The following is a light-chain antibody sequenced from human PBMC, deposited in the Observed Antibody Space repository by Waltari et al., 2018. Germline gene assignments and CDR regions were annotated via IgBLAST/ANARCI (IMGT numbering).Light chain of an antibody. Sequence: EIVMTQSPATLSVSPGERATLSCRASQSVRNNLVWYQQKPGQAPRLLIYCASTSVTGIPARFSGSGSGTEFTLTISSLQSEDFAVYYCQQYNNWPPWTFGQGTKVEIK. V-gene: IGKV3-15*01. J-gene: IGKJ1*01. CDR2: CAS. CDR3: QQYNNWPPWT. CDR1: QSVRNN.